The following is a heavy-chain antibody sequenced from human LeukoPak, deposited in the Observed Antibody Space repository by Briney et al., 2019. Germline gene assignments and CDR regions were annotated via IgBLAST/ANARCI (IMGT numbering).Heavy chain of an antibody. J-gene: IGHJ4*02. CDR2: IIPTFGTA. D-gene: IGHD2-15*01. CDR3: ARDGYCSGGSCYSDY. Sequence: SVKVSCKASGGTFSSYAISWVRQAPGQGLEWMGGIIPTFGTANYAQKFQGRVTITADESTSTAYVELSSLRSEDTAVYYCARDGYCSGGSCYSDYWGQGTLVTVSS. CDR1: GGTFSSYA. V-gene: IGHV1-69*13.